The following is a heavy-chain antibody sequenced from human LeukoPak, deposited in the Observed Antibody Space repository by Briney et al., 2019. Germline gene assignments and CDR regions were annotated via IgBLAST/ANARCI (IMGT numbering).Heavy chain of an antibody. J-gene: IGHJ3*02. CDR2: ITSHTVT. V-gene: IGHV3-48*01. D-gene: IGHD1-14*01. CDR1: GFTFSSSG. CDR3: ARSETVISAFDI. Sequence: GGSLRLSCVTSGFTFSSSGVGWVRQAPGKGLEWLSYITSHTVTHYMDSVKGRFTISRDNAKNSLYLQMNSLRAEDTAVYYCARSETVISAFDIWGQGTMVTVSS.